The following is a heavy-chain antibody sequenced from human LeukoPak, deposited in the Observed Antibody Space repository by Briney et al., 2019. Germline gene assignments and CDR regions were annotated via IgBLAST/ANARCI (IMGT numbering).Heavy chain of an antibody. Sequence: GGSLRLSCAASGFTFSSYAMHWVRQAPGKGLEYVSAISSNGGSTYYANSVKGRFTISRDNSKNTLYLQMGSLRAEDMAVYYCARDFGDYGLDYWGQGTLVTVSS. CDR1: GFTFSSYA. J-gene: IGHJ4*02. D-gene: IGHD4-17*01. CDR3: ARDFGDYGLDY. CDR2: ISSNGGST. V-gene: IGHV3-64*01.